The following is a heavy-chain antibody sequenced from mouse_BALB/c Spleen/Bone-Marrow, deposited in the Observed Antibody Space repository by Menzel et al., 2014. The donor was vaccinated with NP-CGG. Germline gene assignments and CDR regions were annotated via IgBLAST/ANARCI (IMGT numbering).Heavy chain of an antibody. Sequence: EVQLQQSGTVLARPGAAVKMSCKASGYTFSNYWMHWVKQRPGQGLEWIGTIYPGNSDTTYNQKFKGKATLTAVTSTSTAYMKLSSLTNEDSAVYYCTTLARNKFDYWGQGTTLTVSS. CDR2: IYPGNSDT. CDR3: TTLARNKFDY. V-gene: IGHV1-5*01. CDR1: GYTFSNYW. D-gene: IGHD3-1*01. J-gene: IGHJ2*01.